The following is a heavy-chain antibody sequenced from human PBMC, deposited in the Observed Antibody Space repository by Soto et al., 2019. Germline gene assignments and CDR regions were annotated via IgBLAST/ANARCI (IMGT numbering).Heavy chain of an antibody. V-gene: IGHV4-31*03. CDR1: GGSISSCPYY. J-gene: IGHJ5*02. Sequence: QVQLQESGPGLVKPSQTLSLTCNVSGGSISSCPYYWSWIRQYPGKGLEWIAYIFHSGSASYNPALKSRVTISVDTSKNQFSLKLSSVSAADTAVYYCARGTAGWFDPWGQGTLVTVSS. CDR3: ARGTAGWFDP. D-gene: IGHD6-25*01. CDR2: IFHSGSA.